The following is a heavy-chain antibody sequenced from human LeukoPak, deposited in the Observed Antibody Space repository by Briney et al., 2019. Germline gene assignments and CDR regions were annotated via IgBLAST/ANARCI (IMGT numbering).Heavy chain of an antibody. J-gene: IGHJ6*02. CDR3: AKASVVAATSGMDV. CDR2: ISWNSGSI. V-gene: IGHV3-9*01. D-gene: IGHD2-15*01. Sequence: GGSLRLSCAASGFTFSSYNMNWVRQAPGKGLEWVSGISWNSGSIGYADSVKGRFTISRDNAKNSLYLQMNSLRAEDTALYYCAKASVVAATSGMDVWGQGTTVTVSS. CDR1: GFTFSSYN.